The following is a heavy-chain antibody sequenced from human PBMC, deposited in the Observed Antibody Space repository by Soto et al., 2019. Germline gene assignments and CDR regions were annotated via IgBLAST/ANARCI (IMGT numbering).Heavy chain of an antibody. D-gene: IGHD6-19*01. CDR3: ARERSSGWYKDYFDY. Sequence: QVQLVKSGGGVVQPGRSLRLSCAASGFTFSSYGMHWVRQAPGKGLEWVAVIWYDGSNKYYADSVKGRFTISRDNSKNTLYLQMNSLRAEDTAVYYCARERSSGWYKDYFDYWGQGTLVTVSS. V-gene: IGHV3-33*01. CDR1: GFTFSSYG. J-gene: IGHJ4*02. CDR2: IWYDGSNK.